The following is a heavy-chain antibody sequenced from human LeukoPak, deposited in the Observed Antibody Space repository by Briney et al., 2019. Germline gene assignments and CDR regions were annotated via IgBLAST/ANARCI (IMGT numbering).Heavy chain of an antibody. CDR3: ARSYAPYSSSWPRFDY. Sequence: GGSLRLSCAASGFTFSSYSMNWVRQAPGKGLEWVSYISSSSSTIYYADSVKGRFTISRDNAKNSLYLQMNSLRAEDTAVYYCARSYAPYSSSWPRFDYWGQGTLVTVSS. V-gene: IGHV3-48*04. CDR1: GFTFSSYS. D-gene: IGHD6-13*01. J-gene: IGHJ4*02. CDR2: ISSSSSTI.